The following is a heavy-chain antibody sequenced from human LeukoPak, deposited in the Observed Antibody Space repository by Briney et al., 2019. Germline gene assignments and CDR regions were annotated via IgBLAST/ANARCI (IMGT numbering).Heavy chain of an antibody. J-gene: IGHJ4*02. CDR2: IYYSGST. V-gene: IGHV4-30-4*08. CDR1: GGSISSGDYY. CDR3: ATIKVGTGYYYDSSGYLDY. Sequence: PSETLSLTCTVSGGSISSGDYYWSWIRQPPGKGLEWIGYIYYSGSTYYNPSLKSRVTISVDTSKNQFSLKLSSVTAADTAVYYCATIKVGTGYYYDSSGYLDYWGQGTLVTVSS. D-gene: IGHD3-22*01.